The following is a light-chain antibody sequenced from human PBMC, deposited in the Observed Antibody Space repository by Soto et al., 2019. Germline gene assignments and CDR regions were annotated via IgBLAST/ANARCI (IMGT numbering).Light chain of an antibody. V-gene: IGLV1-44*01. J-gene: IGLJ1*01. CDR3: QSYDNSLNGYV. CDR1: SSNIGSNT. Sequence: QPVLTQPPSASGTPGQRVTISCSGSSSNIGSNTVNWYQQLPGTAPKLLIFRDTHRPSGIPNRFSGSRSGTSASLAIFGLQTGDEAEYYCQSYDNSLNGYVFGTGTQLTVL. CDR2: RDT.